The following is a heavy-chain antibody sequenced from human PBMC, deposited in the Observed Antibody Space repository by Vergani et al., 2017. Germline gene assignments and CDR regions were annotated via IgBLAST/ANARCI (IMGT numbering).Heavy chain of an antibody. Sequence: QVQLQESGPGLVKPSETLSLTCTVSGGSLSSYYWSWIRQPPGKGLEWIGYIYYSGSTNYNPSLKSRVTISVDTSKNQFSLKLSSVTAADTAVYYCARFQSSGYIALGAFDIWGQGTMVTVSS. J-gene: IGHJ3*02. CDR1: GGSLSSYY. CDR3: ARFQSSGYIALGAFDI. CDR2: IYYSGST. D-gene: IGHD3-22*01. V-gene: IGHV4-59*01.